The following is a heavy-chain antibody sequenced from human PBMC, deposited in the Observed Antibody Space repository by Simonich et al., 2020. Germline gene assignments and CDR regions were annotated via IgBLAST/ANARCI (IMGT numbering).Heavy chain of an antibody. V-gene: IGHV1-69*09. CDR3: ARGGLADRRIVYYYYMDV. CDR1: GGTFSSYA. Sequence: QVQLVQSGAEVKKPGSSVKVSCKASGGTFSSYAISWVRQAPGQGLEWMGGIIPRPSIAKYAQKFQGKVTITTDKSTSTAYMELSSLRSEDTAVYYCARGGLADRRIVYYYYMDVWGKGTTVTVSS. CDR2: IIPRPSIA. J-gene: IGHJ6*03. D-gene: IGHD2-15*01.